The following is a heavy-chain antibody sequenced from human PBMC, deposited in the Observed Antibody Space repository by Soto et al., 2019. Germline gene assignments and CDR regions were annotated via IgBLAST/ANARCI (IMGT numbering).Heavy chain of an antibody. D-gene: IGHD3-3*01. CDR2: IWYDGSNK. J-gene: IGHJ6*02. Sequence: VQLVESGGGVVQPGRSLRLSCAASGFTFSSYGMHWVRQAPGKGLEWVAVIWYDGSNKYYADSVKGRFTISRDNSKNTLYLQMNSLRAEDTAVYYCARGAPVLRFLEWLSEMGHGMDVWGQGTTVTVSS. CDR3: ARGAPVLRFLEWLSEMGHGMDV. V-gene: IGHV3-33*01. CDR1: GFTFSSYG.